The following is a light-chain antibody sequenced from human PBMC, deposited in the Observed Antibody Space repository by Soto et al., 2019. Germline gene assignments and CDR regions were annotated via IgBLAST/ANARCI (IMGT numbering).Light chain of an antibody. CDR2: DVT. V-gene: IGLV2-14*03. Sequence: QSVLTQPASVSGSPGQSITISCTGTSSDVGAYNYVSWYQQYPGKAPKYIIYDVTNRPSGVSYRFSGSKSGNTASLTISELQAEDEADYYCSSYTPRSTLYVLVTGTKVTVL. J-gene: IGLJ1*01. CDR3: SSYTPRSTLYV. CDR1: SSDVGAYNY.